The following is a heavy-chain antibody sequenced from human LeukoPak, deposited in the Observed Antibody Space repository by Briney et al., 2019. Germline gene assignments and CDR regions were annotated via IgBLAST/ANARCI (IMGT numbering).Heavy chain of an antibody. CDR2: IKSKTDGGTT. Sequence: GGSLRLSCAASGFTFTTYWMSWVRQAPGKGLEWVGRIKSKTDGGTTDYAAPVKGRFTISRDDSKNTLYLQMNSLKTEDTAVYYCTTDMQYSGSYYADYWGQGTLVTVSS. J-gene: IGHJ4*02. D-gene: IGHD1-26*01. CDR3: TTDMQYSGSYYADY. CDR1: GFTFTTYW. V-gene: IGHV3-15*01.